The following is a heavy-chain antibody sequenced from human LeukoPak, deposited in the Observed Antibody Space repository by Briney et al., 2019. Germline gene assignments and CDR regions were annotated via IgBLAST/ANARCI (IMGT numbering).Heavy chain of an antibody. D-gene: IGHD6-13*01. Sequence: GASVKVSRKASGYTFTGYYLQWVRQAPGQGLEWMGRINPNSGDTNYAQKFQGRVTMTRDTSISTAYMELSRLRSDDTAVYYCAIGIAAAGIFDYWGQGTLVTVSS. CDR2: INPNSGDT. CDR1: GYTFTGYY. V-gene: IGHV1-2*06. J-gene: IGHJ4*02. CDR3: AIGIAAAGIFDY.